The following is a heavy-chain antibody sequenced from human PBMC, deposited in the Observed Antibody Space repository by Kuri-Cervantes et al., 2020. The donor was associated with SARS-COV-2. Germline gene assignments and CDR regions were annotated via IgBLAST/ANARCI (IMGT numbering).Heavy chain of an antibody. CDR2: IKGGSGTA. V-gene: IGHV3-23*01. CDR3: ARVLGVAPDF. CDR1: GFTFSCYA. Sequence: GESLKISCAASGFTFSCYAMSWVRQAPGKGLEWVSCIKGGSGTAYYAASVKGRFTVSRDNAKNTLYLLMSSLRVEDTAMYYCARVLGVAPDFWGQGTQVTVSS. J-gene: IGHJ4*02. D-gene: IGHD3-16*01.